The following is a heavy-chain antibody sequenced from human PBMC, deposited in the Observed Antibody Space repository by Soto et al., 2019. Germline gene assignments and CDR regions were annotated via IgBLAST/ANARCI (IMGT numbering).Heavy chain of an antibody. Sequence: QVQLVQSGAEVKKPGSSVKVSCKASGGTFSSYAISWVRQAPGQGLEWMGGIIPIFGTANYAQKFQGRVTITADESTSTAYMELSSLRSEDTAVYYCARDRPRRQLFTLVARSDGMDVWGQGTTVTVSS. J-gene: IGHJ6*02. CDR3: ARDRPRRQLFTLVARSDGMDV. CDR1: GGTFSSYA. D-gene: IGHD5-12*01. CDR2: IIPIFGTA. V-gene: IGHV1-69*12.